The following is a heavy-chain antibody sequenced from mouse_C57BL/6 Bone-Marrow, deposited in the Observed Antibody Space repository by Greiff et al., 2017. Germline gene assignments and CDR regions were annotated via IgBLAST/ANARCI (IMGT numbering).Heavy chain of an antibody. CDR2: ISSGGSYT. J-gene: IGHJ2*01. CDR3: ARQPPHYYGSSRYFDY. D-gene: IGHD1-1*01. Sequence: EVQVVESGGDLVKPGGSLKLSCAASGFTFSSYGMSWVRQTPDKRLEWVATISSGGSYTYYPDSVKGRFTISRDNAKNTLYLQMSSLKSEDTAMYYCARQPPHYYGSSRYFDYWGQGTTLTVSS. V-gene: IGHV5-6*01. CDR1: GFTFSSYG.